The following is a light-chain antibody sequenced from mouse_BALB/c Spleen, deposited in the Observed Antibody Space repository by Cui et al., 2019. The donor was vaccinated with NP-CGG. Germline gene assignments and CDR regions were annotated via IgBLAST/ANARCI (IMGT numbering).Light chain of an antibody. J-gene: IGLJ1*01. V-gene: IGLV1*01. Sequence: VVMSQESATTTSPGETVTLTCRSSIGAVTTSNYANWVQEKPDHLFTGLIGGTKNRVPGVPARFSGSLIGDKAALTITGAQTEDEAIYFCALWYSNHWVFGGGTKLTVL. CDR1: IGAVTTSNY. CDR2: GTK. CDR3: ALWYSNHWV.